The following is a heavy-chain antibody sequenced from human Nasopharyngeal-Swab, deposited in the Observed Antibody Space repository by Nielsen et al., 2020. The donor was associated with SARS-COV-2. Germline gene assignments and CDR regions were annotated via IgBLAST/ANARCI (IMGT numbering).Heavy chain of an antibody. J-gene: IGHJ3*02. CDR3: ARKNRALGFDI. CDR2: IDWDDDK. CDR1: GFSLRTSGMC. Sequence: SAPTLVKPTQTLTLTCTFTGFSLRTSGMCVSWIRQPPGKALEWLARIDWDDDKYYSTSLETRLTISKDTAENQVVLTMTNMDPVDTATYYCARKNRALGFDIWGQGTMVTVSS. D-gene: IGHD2/OR15-2a*01. V-gene: IGHV2-70*11.